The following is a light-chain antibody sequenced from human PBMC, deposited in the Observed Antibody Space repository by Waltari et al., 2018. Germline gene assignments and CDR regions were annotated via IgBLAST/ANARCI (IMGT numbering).Light chain of an antibody. Sequence: QSGLTQPASVSGSPGQSITISCTGTSSDVGNSNLVSWYQPYPGTAPKLMVYEVTKRTSGVSDRFSGSKSGNTASLTIYGLQSEDEADYYCCSYAGLGIYVFGTGTKVTVL. CDR2: EVT. V-gene: IGLV2-23*02. CDR3: CSYAGLGIYV. CDR1: SSDVGNSNL. J-gene: IGLJ1*01.